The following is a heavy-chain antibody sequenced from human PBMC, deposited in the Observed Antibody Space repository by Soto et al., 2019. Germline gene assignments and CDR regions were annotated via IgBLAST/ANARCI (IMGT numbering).Heavy chain of an antibody. CDR2: ISSSSSYI. CDR1: GFTFSSYS. V-gene: IGHV3-21*01. J-gene: IGHJ6*02. CDR3: ARDVHSKYSSGYYYGMDV. D-gene: IGHD6-19*01. Sequence: GGSLRLSCAASGFTFSSYSMNWVRQAPGKGLEWVSSISSSSSYIYYADSVKGRFTISRDNAKNSLYLQMNSLRAEDTAVYYCARDVHSKYSSGYYYGMDVWGQGTKLTVSS.